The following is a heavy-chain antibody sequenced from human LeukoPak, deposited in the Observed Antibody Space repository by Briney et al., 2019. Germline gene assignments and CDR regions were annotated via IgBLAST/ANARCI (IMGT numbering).Heavy chain of an antibody. D-gene: IGHD4-11*01. J-gene: IGHJ5*02. CDR2: MNPNSGNT. Sequence: GASVKVSCKASGYTFTSYDINWVRQATGQGLEWMGWMNPNSGNTGYAQKFQGRVTITRNTSISTAYMELSSLRSEDTAVYYCARMSSLSGEERGLDYRDNWFDPWGQGTLVTVSS. CDR3: ARMSSLSGEERGLDYRDNWFDP. V-gene: IGHV1-8*03. CDR1: GYTFTSYD.